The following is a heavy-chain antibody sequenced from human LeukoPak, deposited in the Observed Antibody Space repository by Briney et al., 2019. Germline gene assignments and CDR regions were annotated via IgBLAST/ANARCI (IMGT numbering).Heavy chain of an antibody. CDR2: IYYSGST. D-gene: IGHD3-16*02. V-gene: IGHV4-39*01. CDR1: GGSISSSSYY. J-gene: IGHJ4*02. CDR3: ASYVWGSYRPGGY. Sequence: SETPSLTCTVSGGSISSSSYYWGWIRQPPGKGLEWIGSIYYSGSTYYNPSLKSRVTISVDTSKNQFSLKLSSVTAADTAVYYCASYVWGSYRPGGYWGQGTLVTVSS.